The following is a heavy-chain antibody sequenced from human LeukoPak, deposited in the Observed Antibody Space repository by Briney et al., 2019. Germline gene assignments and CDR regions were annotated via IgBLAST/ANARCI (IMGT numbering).Heavy chain of an antibody. Sequence: SETLFLTCTVSRGSITSTDHYWAWIRQPPGKALEWIGSTYHTGNTFYSPSLKSRLSMSIDTSKSQFSLSLRSATAADAAMSFCARTVLRYFVWGLDVLDFWGQGIMVTVSS. CDR1: RGSITSTDHY. J-gene: IGHJ3*01. CDR3: ARTVLRYFVWGLDVLDF. V-gene: IGHV4-39*07. D-gene: IGHD3-9*01. CDR2: TYHTGNT.